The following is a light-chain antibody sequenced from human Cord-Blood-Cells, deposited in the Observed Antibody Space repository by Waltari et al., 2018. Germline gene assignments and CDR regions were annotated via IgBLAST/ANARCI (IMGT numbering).Light chain of an antibody. CDR2: GNS. CDR3: QSYDSSLSGVV. Sequence: QSVLPQPPSVSGAPGQRVTISCTGSSSNIGAGYVVHWYQQLPGTAPKLLIYGNSNRPSGVPDRFSGSKSGTSASLAITGLQAEDEADYYCQSYDSSLSGVVFGGGTKLTVL. V-gene: IGLV1-40*01. J-gene: IGLJ2*01. CDR1: SSNIGAGYV.